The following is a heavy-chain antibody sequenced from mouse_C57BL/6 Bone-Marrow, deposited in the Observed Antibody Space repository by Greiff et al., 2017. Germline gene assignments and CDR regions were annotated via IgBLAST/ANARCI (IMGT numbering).Heavy chain of an antibody. CDR1: GFNIKDDY. Sequence: EVQLQQSGAELVRPGASVKLSCTASGFNIKDDYMHWVKQRPEQGLEWIGWIDPENGDTEYASKFQGKATITADTSSNTAYLQLSSLTSEDTAVYYCTTGELAWFAYWGQGTLVTVSA. J-gene: IGHJ3*01. D-gene: IGHD4-1*01. CDR2: IDPENGDT. V-gene: IGHV14-4*01. CDR3: TTGELAWFAY.